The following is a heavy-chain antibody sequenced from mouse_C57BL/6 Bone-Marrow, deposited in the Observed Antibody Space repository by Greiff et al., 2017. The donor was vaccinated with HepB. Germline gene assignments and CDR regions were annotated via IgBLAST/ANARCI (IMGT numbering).Heavy chain of an antibody. Sequence: DVKLVESGGDLVKPGGSLKLSCAASGFTFSSYGMSWVRQTPDKRLEWVATISSGGSYTYYPDSVKGRFTISRDNAKNTLYLQMSSLKSEDTAMYYCARQLSRDYFDYWGQGTTLTVSS. V-gene: IGHV5-6*02. J-gene: IGHJ2*01. CDR3: ARQLSRDYFDY. CDR1: GFTFSSYG. CDR2: ISSGGSYT.